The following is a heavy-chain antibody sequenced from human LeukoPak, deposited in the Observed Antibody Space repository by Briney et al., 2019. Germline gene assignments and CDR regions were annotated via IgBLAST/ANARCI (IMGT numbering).Heavy chain of an antibody. V-gene: IGHV4-30-2*01. CDR3: ARAAHSSGWYSY. J-gene: IGHJ4*02. CDR2: IYHSGST. Sequence: PSETLSLTCTVSGGSISSGGYYWSWIRQPPGKGLEWIGYIYHSGSTNYNPSLKSRVTISVDTSKNQFSLKLSSVTAADTAVYYCARAAHSSGWYSYWGQGTLVTVSS. D-gene: IGHD6-19*01. CDR1: GGSISSGGYY.